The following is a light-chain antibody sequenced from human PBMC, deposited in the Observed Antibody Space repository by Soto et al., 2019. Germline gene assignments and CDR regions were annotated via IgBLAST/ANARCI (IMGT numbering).Light chain of an antibody. CDR3: QKYGSAPRT. Sequence: DIQMTQSPSSLAASVGDRVTITCRASQGISNSLAWYQQKPGKVPGLLIYAASTLHSGVPSRFSGSGSGTYFTLTISSLQPEDVATYYCQKYGSAPRTFGPGTKVDIK. V-gene: IGKV1-27*01. CDR1: QGISNS. CDR2: AAS. J-gene: IGKJ1*01.